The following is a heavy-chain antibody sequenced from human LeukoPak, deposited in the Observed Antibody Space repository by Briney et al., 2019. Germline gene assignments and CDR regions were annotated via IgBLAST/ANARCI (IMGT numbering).Heavy chain of an antibody. V-gene: IGHV3-30*02. CDR3: AKQARSSSWNWYFDL. J-gene: IGHJ2*01. CDR1: GFTFSSYG. Sequence: PGGSLRLSCAASGFTFSSYGVHWVRQAPGKGLEWVAFIRYDGSNKYYADSVKGRFTISRDNSKNTLYLQMNSLRAEDTAVYYCAKQARSSSWNWYFDLWGRGTLVTVSS. D-gene: IGHD6-13*01. CDR2: IRYDGSNK.